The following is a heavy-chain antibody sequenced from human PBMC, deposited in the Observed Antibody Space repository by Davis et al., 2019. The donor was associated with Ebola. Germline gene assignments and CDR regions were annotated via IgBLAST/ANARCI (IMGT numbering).Heavy chain of an antibody. CDR1: GYTFTSYA. CDR3: ARDLRGWYSFDY. CDR2: INAGNGNT. Sequence: ASVKVSCKASGYTFTSYAMHWVRQAPGQRLEWMGWINAGNGNTKYSQKFQGRVTITRDTSASTAYMELSSLRSENTAVYYCARDLRGWYSFDYWGQGTLVTVSS. V-gene: IGHV1-3*01. D-gene: IGHD6-19*01. J-gene: IGHJ4*02.